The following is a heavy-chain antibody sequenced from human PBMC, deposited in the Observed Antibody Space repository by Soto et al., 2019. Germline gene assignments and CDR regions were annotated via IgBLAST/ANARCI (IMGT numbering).Heavy chain of an antibody. D-gene: IGHD6-25*01. CDR1: GFTFSGYA. Sequence: QVQLVESGGGVVQPGRSLRLSCATSGFTFSGYAIHWVRQAPGKGLEWVAVIRSDGNNKEYADSVKGRFTISRDNSKNTLYLQMNTLGADDTAVYYCARDNAAATVLYYWGQGTLVIVSS. CDR2: IRSDGNNK. CDR3: ARDNAAATVLYY. J-gene: IGHJ4*02. V-gene: IGHV3-33*01.